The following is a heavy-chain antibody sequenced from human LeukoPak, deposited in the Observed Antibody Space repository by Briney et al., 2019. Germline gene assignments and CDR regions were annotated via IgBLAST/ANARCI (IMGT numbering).Heavy chain of an antibody. J-gene: IGHJ4*02. CDR3: ARVVDILTGHDTALDY. CDR1: GYTFSGYY. D-gene: IGHD3-9*01. V-gene: IGHV1-2*02. CDR2: INPNTGGT. Sequence: GASVKVSCKASGYTFSGYYIHWVRQAPGQGLESMGWINPNTGGTNFAQNFQGRVTMTTVTSISTAYMELSRLRSDDTAVYYCARVVDILTGHDTALDYWGQGTLVTVSS.